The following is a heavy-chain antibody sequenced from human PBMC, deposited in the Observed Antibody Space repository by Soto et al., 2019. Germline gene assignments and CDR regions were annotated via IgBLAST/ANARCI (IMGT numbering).Heavy chain of an antibody. V-gene: IGHV4-39*01. CDR2: IYYSGST. J-gene: IGHJ4*02. D-gene: IGHD3-22*01. CDR1: GGSISSSSYY. Sequence: SETLSLTCTVSGGSISSSSYYWGWIRQPPGKGLEWIGSIYYSGSTYYNPSLKSRVTISVDTSKNQFSLKLSSVTAADTAVYYCARLRPPGIYYYDSSGYFDYWGQGTLVTV. CDR3: ARLRPPGIYYYDSSGYFDY.